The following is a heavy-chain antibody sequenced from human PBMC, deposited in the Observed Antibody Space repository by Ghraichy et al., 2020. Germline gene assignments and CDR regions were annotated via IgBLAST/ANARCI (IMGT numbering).Heavy chain of an antibody. CDR3: AKDGVGRNY. CDR1: GFTFSSYA. CDR2: ISGSGGST. Sequence: GESLNISCAASGFTFSSYAMSWVRQAPGKGLEWVSAISGSGGSTYYADSVKGRFTISRDNSKNTLYLQMNSLRAEDTAVYYCAKDGVGRNYWGQGTLVTVSS. J-gene: IGHJ4*02. V-gene: IGHV3-23*01. D-gene: IGHD1-1*01.